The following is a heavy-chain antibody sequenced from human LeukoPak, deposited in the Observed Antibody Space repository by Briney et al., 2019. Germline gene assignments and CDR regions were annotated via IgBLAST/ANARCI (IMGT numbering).Heavy chain of an antibody. Sequence: GASVKVSCKASGYTFTSYGISWVRQAPGQGLEWMGWINPNSGGTNYAQKFQGRVTMTRDTSISTAYMELSRLRSDDTAVYYCARGGYYYDSSGSVDAFDIWGQGTMVTVSS. CDR2: INPNSGGT. J-gene: IGHJ3*02. CDR1: GYTFTSYG. D-gene: IGHD3-22*01. CDR3: ARGGYYYDSSGSVDAFDI. V-gene: IGHV1-2*02.